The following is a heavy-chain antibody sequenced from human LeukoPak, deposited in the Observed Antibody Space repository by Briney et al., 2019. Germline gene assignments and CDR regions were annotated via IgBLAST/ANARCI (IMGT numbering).Heavy chain of an antibody. D-gene: IGHD3-10*01. V-gene: IGHV1-18*04. CDR2: ISAYNGNT. Sequence: ASVKVSCKASGYTFTSHGISWVRRAPGQGLEWMGWISAYNGNTNYAQKLQGRVTMTTDTSTSTAYMELRSLRSDDTAVYYCAILVTMVRGPKVAFDIWGQGTMVTVSS. CDR1: GYTFTSHG. CDR3: AILVTMVRGPKVAFDI. J-gene: IGHJ3*02.